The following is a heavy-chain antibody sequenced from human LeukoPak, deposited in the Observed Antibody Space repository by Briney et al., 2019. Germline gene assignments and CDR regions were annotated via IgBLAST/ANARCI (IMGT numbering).Heavy chain of an antibody. CDR1: GGTFSSYA. J-gene: IGHJ3*02. V-gene: IGHV1-69*13. Sequence: ASVKVSCKASGGTFSSYAISWVRQAPGQGLEWMGGIIPIFGTANYAQKFQGRVTITADESTSTAYMELSSLRSEDTAVYYCARGGSEFTMIHGGPGERAFDIWGQGTMVTVSS. CDR2: IIPIFGTA. CDR3: ARGGSEFTMIHGGPGERAFDI. D-gene: IGHD3-22*01.